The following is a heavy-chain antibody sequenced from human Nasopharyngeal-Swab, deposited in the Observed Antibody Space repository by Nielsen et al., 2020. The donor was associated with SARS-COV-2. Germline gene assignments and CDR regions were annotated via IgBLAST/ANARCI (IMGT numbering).Heavy chain of an antibody. CDR1: GFTSSSYS. D-gene: IGHD1-1*01. CDR2: ISSSSYI. J-gene: IGHJ6*02. V-gene: IGHV3-21*01. Sequence: GESLKISCAASGFTSSSYSMNWVRQAPGKGLEWVSSISSSSYIYYADSVKGRFTISRDNAKNSLYLQMNSLRAEDTAVYYCARDGHLEPLGDYYYGMDVWGQGTTVTVSS. CDR3: ARDGHLEPLGDYYYGMDV.